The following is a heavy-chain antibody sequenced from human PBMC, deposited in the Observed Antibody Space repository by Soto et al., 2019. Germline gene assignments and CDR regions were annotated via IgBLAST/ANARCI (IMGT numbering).Heavy chain of an antibody. CDR1: GFTFSSYA. J-gene: IGHJ4*02. CDR3: ASASFKRTYYYFDY. Sequence: ESGGGVVQPGRSLRLSCAASGFTFSSYAMHWVRQAPGKGLEWVAVISYDGSNKYYADSVKGRFTISRDNSKNTLYLQMNSLRAEDTAVYYCASASFKRTYYYFDYWGQGTLVTVSS. V-gene: IGHV3-30-3*01. CDR2: ISYDGSNK. D-gene: IGHD1-26*01.